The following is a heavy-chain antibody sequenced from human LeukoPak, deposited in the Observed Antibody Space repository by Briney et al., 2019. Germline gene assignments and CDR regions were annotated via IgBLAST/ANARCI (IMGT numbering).Heavy chain of an antibody. CDR2: IRYDGSNK. D-gene: IGHD2-2*01. Sequence: GGSLRLSCAASGFTFSSYGMHWVRQAPGKGLEWVAFIRYDGSNKYYADSVKGRFTVSRDNSKNTLDLQMNSLRAEDTALYYCAKDMIVIVPAALGYWGQGNLVTVSS. CDR1: GFTFSSYG. J-gene: IGHJ4*02. V-gene: IGHV3-30*02. CDR3: AKDMIVIVPAALGY.